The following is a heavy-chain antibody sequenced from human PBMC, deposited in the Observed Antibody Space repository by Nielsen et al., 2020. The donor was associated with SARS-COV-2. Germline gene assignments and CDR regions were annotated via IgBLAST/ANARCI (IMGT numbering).Heavy chain of an antibody. CDR2: IYYSGST. V-gene: IGHV4-59*08. CDR3: ARRAETPGGLRYFDWLDERHYYYGMDV. CDR1: GGSISSYY. D-gene: IGHD3-9*01. Sequence: SETLSLTCTVSGGSISSYYWSWIRQPPGKGLEWIGYIYYSGSTNYNPSLKSRVTISVDTSKNQFSLKLSSVTAADTAVYYCARRAETPGGLRYFDWLDERHYYYGMDVWGQGTTVTVSS. J-gene: IGHJ6*02.